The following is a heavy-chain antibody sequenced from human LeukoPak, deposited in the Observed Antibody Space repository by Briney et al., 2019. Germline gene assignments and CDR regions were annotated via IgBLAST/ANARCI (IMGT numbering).Heavy chain of an antibody. Sequence: GGSLRLSCAASRFTFSSHSMNWVRQAPGKGLEWVSYISSSGSAIYYADSVKGRFTISRDDAKNSLYLQMNSLRAEDTAVYYCARVAAAARRAYYFDYWGQGTLVTVSS. CDR2: ISSSGSAI. CDR1: RFTFSSHS. D-gene: IGHD6-6*01. V-gene: IGHV3-48*01. CDR3: ARVAAAARRAYYFDY. J-gene: IGHJ4*02.